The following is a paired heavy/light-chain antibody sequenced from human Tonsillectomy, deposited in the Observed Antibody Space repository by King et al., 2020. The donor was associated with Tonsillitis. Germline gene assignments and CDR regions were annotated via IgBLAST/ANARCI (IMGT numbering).Light chain of an antibody. CDR1: SSDVGSYNF. V-gene: IGLV2-23*02. CDR3: CSSAGSYTWV. Sequence: QSALTQPASVSGSLGQSITISCTGTSSDVGSYNFVSWYQQHPGKAPKVMIYAVNKRPSGISNRFSGSKSGNTASLTISGLQAEDEADYYCCSSAGSYTWVFGGGTKVTVL. J-gene: IGLJ3*02. CDR2: AVN.
Heavy chain of an antibody. CDR1: GFRNHW. D-gene: IGHD1-1*01. CDR3: ARLSANWAYYFDY. Sequence: EVQLVQSGPEVKKPGESLKISCEASGFRNHWIGWVRQMPGEGLEWMGIIYPGDSDTRYSPSFRGQVTITVSVDKSITTAYLQWGNLKASDTAIYYCARLSANWAYYFDYWGQGTLVTVSS. V-gene: IGHV5-51*03. CDR2: IYPGDSDT. J-gene: IGHJ4*02.